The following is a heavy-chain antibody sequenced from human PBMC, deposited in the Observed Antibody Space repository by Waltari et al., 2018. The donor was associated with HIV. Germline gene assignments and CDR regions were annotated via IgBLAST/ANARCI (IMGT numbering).Heavy chain of an antibody. V-gene: IGHV1-8*01. D-gene: IGHD3-10*01. J-gene: IGHJ4*02. Sequence: QIQLVQSGPGVKNPGASVKVSCKAFGYTFTTYDINWVRQAPGQGLEWMGWMNPHSGDTGSAKQFQGRLTMTRDTSMSTAFMELNNLRPEDTAIYYCARGQFTFDSWGQGALVTVSS. CDR2: MNPHSGDT. CDR3: ARGQFTFDS. CDR1: GYTFTTYD.